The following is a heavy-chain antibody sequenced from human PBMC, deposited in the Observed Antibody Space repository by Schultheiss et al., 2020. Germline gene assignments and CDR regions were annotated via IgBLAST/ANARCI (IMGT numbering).Heavy chain of an antibody. CDR2: IKSKTDGGTT. CDR3: TRDVVVVAATSSTYYFYMYG. CDR1: GFTFSSYS. V-gene: IGHV3-15*07. J-gene: IGHJ6*03. D-gene: IGHD2-15*01. Sequence: GVSLRLSCAASGFTFSSYSMNWVRQAPGKGLEWVGRIKSKTDGGTTDYAAPVKGRFTISRDDSKSIAYLQMNSLKTEDTAVYYCTRDVVVVAATSSTYYFYMYGGGKGTSVTVS.